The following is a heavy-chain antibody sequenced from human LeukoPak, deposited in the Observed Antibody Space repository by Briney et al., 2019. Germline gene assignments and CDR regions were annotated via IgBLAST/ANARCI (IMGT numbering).Heavy chain of an antibody. CDR2: ISSSSSYI. CDR1: GFTFSSYS. CDR3: ARDPAVALGGMDV. J-gene: IGHJ6*02. D-gene: IGHD6-19*01. V-gene: IGHV3-21*05. Sequence: PGGALRLSCAASGFTFSSYSMNWVRQAPGKGLEWVSYISSSSSYIYYADSVKGRFTISRDNAKNSLYLQMNSLRAEDTAVYYCARDPAVALGGMDVWGQGTTVTVSS.